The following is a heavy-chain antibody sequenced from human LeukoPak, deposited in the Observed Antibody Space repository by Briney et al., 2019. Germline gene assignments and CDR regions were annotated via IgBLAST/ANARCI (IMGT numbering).Heavy chain of an antibody. V-gene: IGHV1-46*01. CDR2: INPSGGST. D-gene: IGHD1-26*01. CDR3: ARDRGWELRWFELDY. Sequence: ASVKVSCKASGYTFTSYYMHWVRQAPGQGLEWMGIINPSGGSTSYAQKFQGRVTMTRDMSTSTVYMELGSLRSEDTAVYYCARDRGWELRWFELDYWGQGTLVTVSS. J-gene: IGHJ4*02. CDR1: GYTFTSYY.